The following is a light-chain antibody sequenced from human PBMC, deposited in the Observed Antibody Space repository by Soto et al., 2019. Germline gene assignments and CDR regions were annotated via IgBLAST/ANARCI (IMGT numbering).Light chain of an antibody. J-gene: IGKJ1*01. CDR3: QQYDKWPRT. Sequence: EIVMTQSPAALSVSPRERATLSCRASQSVSRKLAWYQQTRGQAPRLLIYGASTRATGVPARFSGSGSGTEFTLTISNLQSEDFAVYHCQQYDKWPRTFGQGTKVDIK. V-gene: IGKV3-15*01. CDR2: GAS. CDR1: QSVSRK.